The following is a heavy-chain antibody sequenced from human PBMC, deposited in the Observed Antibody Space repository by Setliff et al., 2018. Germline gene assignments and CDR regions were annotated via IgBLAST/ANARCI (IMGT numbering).Heavy chain of an antibody. CDR1: GGTFNTYG. D-gene: IGHD1-7*01. CDR2: IIPGLGIL. J-gene: IGHJ6*03. Sequence: QVSCKASGGTFNTYGITWVRQAPAQGLEWMGGIIPGLGILDYAQKFQDRVTITADRSTSTAYMELSSLRSEDTAVYYCASRTHPHVITGITQGGGWWYYYYMDVWGKGTTVTVSS. V-gene: IGHV1-69*10. CDR3: ASRTHPHVITGITQGGGWWYYYYMDV.